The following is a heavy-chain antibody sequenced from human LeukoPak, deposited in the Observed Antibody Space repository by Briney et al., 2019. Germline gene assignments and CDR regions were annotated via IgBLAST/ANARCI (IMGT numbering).Heavy chain of an antibody. CDR2: ISGSGDTT. V-gene: IGHV3-23*01. CDR3: AKVGNSNYVFVY. Sequence: GGSLRLSCAASGFTFSRSAMSWVRHTPGKGLEGVSGISGSGDTTYYADSVKGRFTISRDNSKNTLSLQMNSLSADDTAVYFCAKVGNSNYVFVYWGQGTLVTVSS. D-gene: IGHD1-7*01. CDR1: GFTFSRSA. J-gene: IGHJ4*02.